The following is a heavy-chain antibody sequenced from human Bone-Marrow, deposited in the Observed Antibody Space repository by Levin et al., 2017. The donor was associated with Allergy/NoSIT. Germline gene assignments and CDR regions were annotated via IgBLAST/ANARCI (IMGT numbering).Heavy chain of an antibody. CDR2: MNPNSGDT. CDR1: GYPFTSYD. CDR3: ARVWGSVDY. Sequence: KISCKASGYPFTSYDINWVRQATGQGLEWMGWMNPNSGDTGYAQKFQGRVTMTRNAAISTAYMELNSLRSEDTAVYYCARVWGSVDYWGQGTLVTVSS. J-gene: IGHJ4*02. D-gene: IGHD3-16*01. V-gene: IGHV1-8*01.